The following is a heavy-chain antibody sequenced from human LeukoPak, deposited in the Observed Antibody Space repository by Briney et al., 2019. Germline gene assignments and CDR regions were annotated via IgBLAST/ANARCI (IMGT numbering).Heavy chain of an antibody. J-gene: IGHJ6*03. CDR1: GGSFSGYY. D-gene: IGHD1-26*01. Sequence: SETLSLTCAVYGGSFSGYYWSWIRQPPGKGLEWIGEINHSGSTNYNPSLKSRVTISEDMSKNQLSLKVNSLTAADTAVYDCARGEVGATTLNYFYYMDVWGKGTTVTVSS. CDR2: INHSGST. CDR3: ARGEVGATTLNYFYYMDV. V-gene: IGHV4-34*01.